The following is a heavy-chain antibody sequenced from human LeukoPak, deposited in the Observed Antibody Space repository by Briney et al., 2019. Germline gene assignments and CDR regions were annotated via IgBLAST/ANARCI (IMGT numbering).Heavy chain of an antibody. CDR1: GGSISSYY. V-gene: IGHV4-59*01. CDR3: ARRTSSNYVDF. Sequence: SETLSLTCTVSGGSISSYYWSWIRQPPGKGLQWIGYIFYTGGTNYNPSLNSRVTISVDTSKNQFSLRLSSVTAADTAVYYCARRTSSNYVDFWGQGALVTVSS. J-gene: IGHJ4*02. D-gene: IGHD4-11*01. CDR2: IFYTGGT.